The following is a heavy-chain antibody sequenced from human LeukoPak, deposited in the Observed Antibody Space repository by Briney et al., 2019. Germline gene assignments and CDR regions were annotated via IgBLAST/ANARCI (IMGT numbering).Heavy chain of an antibody. V-gene: IGHV4-30-4*01. Sequence: SETLSLTCTVSGGSISSGDYYWSWIRQPPGKGLEWIGHIHYSGSTYYNPSLKSRVTISVDTSKNQFSLKLSSVTAADTAVYYCAAWSGYYREYYFDYWGQGTLVTVSS. D-gene: IGHD3-3*01. CDR1: GGSISSGDYY. CDR2: IHYSGST. CDR3: AAWSGYYREYYFDY. J-gene: IGHJ4*02.